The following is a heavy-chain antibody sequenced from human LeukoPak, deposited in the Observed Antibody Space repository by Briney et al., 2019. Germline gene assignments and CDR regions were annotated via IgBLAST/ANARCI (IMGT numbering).Heavy chain of an antibody. Sequence: GGSLRLSCAASGFTFSDYYMSWIRQAPGKGLEWVSYISSSGSTIYYADSVKGRFTISRDNAKNSLYLQMNSLRAEDTAVYYCARAPRITISGVVIIDGMDVWGQGTTVTVSS. CDR2: ISSSGSTI. V-gene: IGHV3-11*01. CDR1: GFTFSDYY. D-gene: IGHD3-3*01. CDR3: ARAPRITISGVVIIDGMDV. J-gene: IGHJ6*02.